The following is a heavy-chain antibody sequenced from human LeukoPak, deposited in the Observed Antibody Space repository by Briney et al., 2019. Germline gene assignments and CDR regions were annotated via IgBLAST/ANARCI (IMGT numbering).Heavy chain of an antibody. CDR1: GGTFSSYA. CDR2: IIPILGIA. J-gene: IGHJ4*02. D-gene: IGHD3-22*01. CDR3: ARSPYYDSSGYPSPQYYFDY. Sequence: SVKVSCKASGGTFSSYAISWVRQAPGQGLEWMGRIIPILGIANYAQKFQGRVTITADKSTSTAYMELSSLRSEDTAVYNCARSPYYDSSGYPSPQYYFDYWGQGTLVTVSS. V-gene: IGHV1-69*04.